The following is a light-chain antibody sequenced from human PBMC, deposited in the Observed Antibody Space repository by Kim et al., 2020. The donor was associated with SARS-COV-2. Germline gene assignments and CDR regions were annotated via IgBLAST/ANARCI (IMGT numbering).Light chain of an antibody. CDR2: KDS. J-gene: IGLJ2*01. Sequence: SYELTQPPSVSVSPGQTARITCSGDALPKQYAYWYQQKPGQAPMLVIYKDSERPSGIPERFSGSSSGTTVTLTISGVQAEDEADYYCQSADSSGTVVFGG. CDR3: QSADSSGTVV. CDR1: ALPKQY. V-gene: IGLV3-25*03.